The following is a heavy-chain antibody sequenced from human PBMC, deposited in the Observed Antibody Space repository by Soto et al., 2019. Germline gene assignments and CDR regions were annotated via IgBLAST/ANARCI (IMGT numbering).Heavy chain of an antibody. V-gene: IGHV3-9*01. J-gene: IGHJ6*03. CDR1: GFTFDDYA. CDR2: ISWNGRSK. D-gene: IGHD3-9*01. Sequence: EVQLVESGGALVQPGKSLRLSCAASGFTFDDYAMHWVRQAPGKGLEWVSGISWNGRSKAYAASVEGRFTISRDSASNSLFLQMDSLRSEDTALYYCAQDGVSLGYFYYLDVWGKGTTVTVSS. CDR3: AQDGVSLGYFYYLDV.